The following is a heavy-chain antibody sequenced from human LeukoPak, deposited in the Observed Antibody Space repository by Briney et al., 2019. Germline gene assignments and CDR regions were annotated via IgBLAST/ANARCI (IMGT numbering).Heavy chain of an antibody. CDR3: GKTTAGYSSGQKPAWPVDY. V-gene: IGHV3-23*01. CDR1: GFTFGSFA. D-gene: IGHD5-18*01. Sequence: GGSLRLSCEASGFTFGSFAMYWVRQAPGKGLDWIAGIFGSGGSPHYADSVKGRFTISRDSSKNTVYLQINSLRAEDTAVYYCGKTTAGYSSGQKPAWPVDYWGQGTLVTVSS. CDR2: IFGSGGSP. J-gene: IGHJ4*02.